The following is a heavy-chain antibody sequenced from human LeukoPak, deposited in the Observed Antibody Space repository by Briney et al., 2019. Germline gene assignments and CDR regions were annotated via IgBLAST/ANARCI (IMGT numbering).Heavy chain of an antibody. J-gene: IGHJ4*02. V-gene: IGHV4-59*01. Sequence: SETLSLTCTVSGGSISSYYWSWIRQPPGKGLEWIGYIFPSGSTNYNPSLKSRVTISVDTSKNHFSLKVSSVTAADTAVYYRARSVGGEKDYWGRGTLVTVSS. CDR1: GGSISSYY. D-gene: IGHD2-21*01. CDR2: IFPSGST. CDR3: ARSVGGEKDY.